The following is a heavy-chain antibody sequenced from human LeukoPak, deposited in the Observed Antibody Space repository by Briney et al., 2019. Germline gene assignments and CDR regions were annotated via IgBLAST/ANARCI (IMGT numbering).Heavy chain of an antibody. J-gene: IGHJ4*02. CDR1: GLSFSSSA. CDR2: ISGSGGST. D-gene: IGHD3-22*01. Sequence: TGGSLRLSCAASGLSFSSSAMSWVRQAPGKGLEWVSAISGSGGSTYYADSVKGRFTISRDNSKNTLYLQMNSLRADDTAIYYCAGGRGYYDNWGQGTLGTLSS. CDR3: AGGRGYYDN. V-gene: IGHV3-23*01.